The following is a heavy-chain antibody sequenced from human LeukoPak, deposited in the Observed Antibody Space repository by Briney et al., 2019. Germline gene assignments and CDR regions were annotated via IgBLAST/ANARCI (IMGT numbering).Heavy chain of an antibody. CDR2: IKQDGSEK. D-gene: IGHD6-19*01. V-gene: IGHV3-7*01. J-gene: IGHJ4*02. CDR3: ARDLLAIAVAGTGPAGFDY. CDR1: GFTFSSYW. Sequence: GGSLRLSCAASGFTFSSYWMSWVRQAPGKGLEWVANIKQDGSEKYYVDSVKGRFTISRDNAKNSLYLQMNSLRAEDTAVYYCARDLLAIAVAGTGPAGFDYWGQGTLVTVSS.